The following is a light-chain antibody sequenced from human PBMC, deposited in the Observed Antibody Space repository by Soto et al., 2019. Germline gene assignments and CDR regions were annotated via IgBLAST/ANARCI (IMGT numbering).Light chain of an antibody. Sequence: QSALTQPPSASGSPGQSVTISCSGTSSDVGGYNYVSWYQRHPGKAPKLMIYEISKRPSGVPDRFSGSKSGNTASLTVSGLQAEDEADYYCYSYAGRTVVFGGGTKLTVL. V-gene: IGLV2-8*01. CDR1: SSDVGGYNY. CDR3: YSYAGRTVV. CDR2: EIS. J-gene: IGLJ2*01.